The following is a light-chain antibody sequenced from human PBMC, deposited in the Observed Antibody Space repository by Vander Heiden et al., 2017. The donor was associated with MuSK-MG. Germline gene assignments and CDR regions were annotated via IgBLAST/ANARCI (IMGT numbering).Light chain of an antibody. CDR1: SSDIGSYNF. J-gene: IGLJ1*01. CDR3: CSYAGRTTYV. V-gene: IGLV2-23*02. Sequence: QPALTQPASVSGSPGQPITISCTGTSSDIGSYNFVSWYQLLPGKAPKIIIYEVSQRPSGVSNRFSASKSGNTASLTISGLQPEDEADYYCCSYAGRTTYVFGTGTKVTVL. CDR2: EVS.